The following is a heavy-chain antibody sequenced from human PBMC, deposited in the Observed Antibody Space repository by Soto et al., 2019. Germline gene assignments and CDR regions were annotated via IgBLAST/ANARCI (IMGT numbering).Heavy chain of an antibody. J-gene: IGHJ5*02. CDR2: IDPRDSYT. CDR1: GYTFTTFW. V-gene: IGHV5-10-1*01. D-gene: IGHD2-2*01. CDR3: ARLYCSSSTCDSWFEP. Sequence: GESLKISCTGFGYTFTTFWIRCVRQMPGRGLEWMGRIDPRDSYTKYSPSFEGHVIISVDQSTRTAYLQWGSLKAWDTAMYYCARLYCSSSTCDSWFEPWGQGTLVTVSS.